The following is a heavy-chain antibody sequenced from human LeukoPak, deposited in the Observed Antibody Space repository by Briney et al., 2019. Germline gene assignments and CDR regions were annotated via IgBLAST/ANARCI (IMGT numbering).Heavy chain of an antibody. J-gene: IGHJ3*02. CDR3: ARGGAAGAPDDAFDI. V-gene: IGHV5-51*01. D-gene: IGHD1-14*01. CDR2: IYPGDSDT. Sequence: GESLKISCKGSGYSFTSYWIGWVRQMPGKGLEWMGIIYPGDSDTRYSPSFQGQVTISADKSISTAYLQWSSLKASDTAMYYCARGGAAGAPDDAFDIWGQGTMVTVSS. CDR1: GYSFTSYW.